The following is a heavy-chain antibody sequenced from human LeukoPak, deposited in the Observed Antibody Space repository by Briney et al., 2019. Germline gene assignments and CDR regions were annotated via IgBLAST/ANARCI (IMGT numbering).Heavy chain of an antibody. CDR1: GGSISSYY. J-gene: IGHJ4*02. V-gene: IGHV4-4*07. D-gene: IGHD3-22*01. CDR3: AREGYYDSSGYPDY. Sequence: SETLSLTCTVSGGSISSYYWSWIRQPAGEGLEWIGRIYTSGSTNYNPSLKSRVTMSVDTSKNQFSLKLSSVTAADTAVYYCAREGYYDSSGYPDYWGQGTLVTVSS. CDR2: IYTSGST.